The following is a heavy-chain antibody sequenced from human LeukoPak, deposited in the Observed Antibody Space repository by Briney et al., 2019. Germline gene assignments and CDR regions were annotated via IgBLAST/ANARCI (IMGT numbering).Heavy chain of an antibody. Sequence: ASVKVSCKASGYTFTAYYIHWVRQAPGQGLEWMGWINPNSGGTNYAQKFQGRVTMTRDTSISTAYMELSRLRSDNTAVYFCARRCDTSSYYTYYFDYWGQGTLVTVSS. CDR1: GYTFTAYY. CDR2: INPNSGGT. V-gene: IGHV1-2*02. J-gene: IGHJ4*02. CDR3: ARRCDTSSYYTYYFDY. D-gene: IGHD3-22*01.